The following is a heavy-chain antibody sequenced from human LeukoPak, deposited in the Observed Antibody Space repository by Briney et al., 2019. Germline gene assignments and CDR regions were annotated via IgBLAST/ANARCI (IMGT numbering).Heavy chain of an antibody. Sequence: ASVKVSCKASGYPFNNYDINWVRQATGQGLEWMGWMNPHSGKTGYAQNFQGRVTMTRDTSISTAYMELSSLRSDDTAVYYCARKRVGYYDYVWGSYRSHSMYNWFDPWGRGTLVTVSS. CDR2: MNPHSGKT. V-gene: IGHV1-8*01. D-gene: IGHD3-16*02. CDR3: ARKRVGYYDYVWGSYRSHSMYNWFDP. J-gene: IGHJ5*02. CDR1: GYPFNNYD.